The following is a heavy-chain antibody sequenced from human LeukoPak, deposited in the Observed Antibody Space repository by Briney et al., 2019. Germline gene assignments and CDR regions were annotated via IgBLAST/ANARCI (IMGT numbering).Heavy chain of an antibody. CDR3: ARLGASMTTVTFRY. CDR2: IYYSGST. J-gene: IGHJ4*02. V-gene: IGHV4-39*01. Sequence: SETLSLTCTVSGGSISSSSYYWGWIRQPPGKALEWIGSIYYSGSTYYNPSLKSRVTISVDTSKNQFSLKLSSVTAADTAVYYCARLGASMTTVTFRYWGQGTLVTVSS. D-gene: IGHD4-11*01. CDR1: GGSISSSSYY.